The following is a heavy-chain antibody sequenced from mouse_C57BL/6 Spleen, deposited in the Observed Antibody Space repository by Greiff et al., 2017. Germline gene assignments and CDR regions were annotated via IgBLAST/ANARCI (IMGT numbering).Heavy chain of an antibody. V-gene: IGHV1-81*01. J-gene: IGHJ4*01. CDR3: ATPPTTVVATHYAMDY. CDR2: IYPSSGNT. CDR1: GYTFTSYG. Sequence: VQLQQSGAELARPGASVKLSCKASGYTFTSYGISWVKQRTGQGLEWIGEIYPSSGNTYYNEKFKGKATLTADKSSSTAYMGLRSLSSEDSTVYFCATPPTTVVATHYAMDYWGQGTLVTVSA. D-gene: IGHD1-1*01.